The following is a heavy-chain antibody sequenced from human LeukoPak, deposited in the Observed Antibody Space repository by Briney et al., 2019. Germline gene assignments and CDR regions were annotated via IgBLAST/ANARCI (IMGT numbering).Heavy chain of an antibody. CDR1: RFTFSNYG. CDR3: AKDGGSGYSSSWYYLDY. CDR2: LSYDGSNK. V-gene: IGHV3-30*18. Sequence: GGSLRLSCAASRFTFSNYGMHWVHQAPGKGLEWVAVLSYDGSNKYYADSVEGRFTISRDNSKNMLYLQMNSLRAEDTAMYYCAKDGGSGYSSSWYYLDYWGQGTLVTVSS. D-gene: IGHD6-13*01. J-gene: IGHJ4*02.